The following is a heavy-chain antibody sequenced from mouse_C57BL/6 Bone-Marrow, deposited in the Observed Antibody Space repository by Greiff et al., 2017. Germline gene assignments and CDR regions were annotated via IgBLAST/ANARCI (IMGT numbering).Heavy chain of an antibody. CDR1: GYTFTSYT. D-gene: IGHD2-10*02. CDR3: ARGGYAVYAMDY. Sequence: QVQLKQSGAELARPGASVKMSCKASGYTFTSYTMHWVKQRPGQGLEWIGYINPSSGYTKYNQKFKVKATLTADKSSSTAYMQLSSLTSGDSAVYYGARGGYAVYAMDYGGQGTSVTVSS. V-gene: IGHV1-4*01. CDR2: INPSSGYT. J-gene: IGHJ4*01.